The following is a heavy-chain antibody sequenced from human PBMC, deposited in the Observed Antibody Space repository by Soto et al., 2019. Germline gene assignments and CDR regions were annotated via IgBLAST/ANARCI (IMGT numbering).Heavy chain of an antibody. CDR1: GFTFSSYA. Sequence: QVQLVESGGGVVQPGRSLRLSCAASGFTFSSYAMHWVRQAPGKGLEWVAVISYDGSNKYYADSVKGRFTISRDNSKNTLYLQMNSLRAEDTAVYYCARVTVTTYWYFDLWGRGTLVIVSS. CDR2: ISYDGSNK. V-gene: IGHV3-30-3*01. J-gene: IGHJ2*01. CDR3: ARVTVTTYWYFDL. D-gene: IGHD4-17*01.